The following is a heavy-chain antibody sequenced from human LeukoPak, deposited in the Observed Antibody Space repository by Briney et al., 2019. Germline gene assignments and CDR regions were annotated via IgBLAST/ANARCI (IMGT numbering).Heavy chain of an antibody. CDR2: IKQDGSEK. J-gene: IGHJ4*02. CDR3: ARETDNGSGSYYCLFDY. D-gene: IGHD3-10*01. V-gene: IGHV3-7*05. CDR1: GFTFSSYW. Sequence: GGSLRLSCAASGFTFSSYWMSWVRQTPGKGLEWVANIKQDGSEKYYVDSVEGRFTISRDNAKNSLYLQMNSLRAEDTAVYYCARETDNGSGSYYCLFDYWGQGTLVTVSS.